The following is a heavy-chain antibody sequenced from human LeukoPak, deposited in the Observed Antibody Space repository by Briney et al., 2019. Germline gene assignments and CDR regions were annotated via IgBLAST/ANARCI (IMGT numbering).Heavy chain of an antibody. D-gene: IGHD6-6*01. Sequence: SETLSLTCAVSGYSISSGYYWTWIRQPPGKGLEWIGNIYHRGNTYYNPSLKSRVTISVDTSKNQFSLKLTSVTAADTAVYYCARGGGSSSPYYYYYMDAWGKGTTVTVSS. V-gene: IGHV4-38-2*01. J-gene: IGHJ6*03. CDR2: IYHRGNT. CDR3: ARGGGSSSPYYYYYMDA. CDR1: GYSISSGYY.